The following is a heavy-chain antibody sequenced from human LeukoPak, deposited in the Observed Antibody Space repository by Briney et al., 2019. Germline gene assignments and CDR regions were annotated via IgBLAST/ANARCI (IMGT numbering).Heavy chain of an antibody. Sequence: PGGSLRLSCEASGFSFNSYWMSWVRQAPGKGPEWVANIKQDESEKYSVDPVKGRFTISRDNAKNSIYLQMKNLRADDTALYYCARLSAYYYGSYFYYYMDVWGKGTTVTVSS. CDR1: GFSFNSYW. CDR3: ARLSAYYYGSYFYYYMDV. D-gene: IGHD3-10*01. CDR2: IKQDESEK. J-gene: IGHJ6*03. V-gene: IGHV3-7*01.